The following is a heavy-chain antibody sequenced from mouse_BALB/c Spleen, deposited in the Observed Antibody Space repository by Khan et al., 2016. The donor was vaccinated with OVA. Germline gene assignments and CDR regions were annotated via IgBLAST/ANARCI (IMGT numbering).Heavy chain of an antibody. V-gene: IGHV1S81*02. D-gene: IGHD1-1*01. CDR3: ARIKKIVANYFDY. J-gene: IGHJ2*01. Sequence: QVQLKQSGAELVKAGASVKMSCKASGYTFTSYWMHWVKQRPGQGLEWFAETNPTNGRTYYNEKFKSKATLTVDKSSSTAYMLLSGPTFEDSAVYSCARIKKIVANYFDYWGQGTTRTVSS. CDR1: GYTFTSYW. CDR2: TNPTNGRT.